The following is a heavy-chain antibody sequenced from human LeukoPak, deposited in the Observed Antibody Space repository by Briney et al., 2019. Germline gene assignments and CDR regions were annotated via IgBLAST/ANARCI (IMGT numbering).Heavy chain of an antibody. D-gene: IGHD2-15*01. CDR3: ARDGGLDI. CDR2: INTNNGVT. J-gene: IGHJ3*02. V-gene: IGHV1-2*02. Sequence: ASVKVSCKASGYTFSDYYIHWVRQAPGQGIEWMGWINTNNGVTKSAQKFQGRVTMTRDTSISTAYMDLSRLRSDDTAMYYCARDGGLDIWGQGTMVTVSS. CDR1: GYTFSDYY.